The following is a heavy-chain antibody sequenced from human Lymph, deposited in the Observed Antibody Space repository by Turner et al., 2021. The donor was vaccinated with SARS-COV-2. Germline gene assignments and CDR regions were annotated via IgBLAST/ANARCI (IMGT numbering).Heavy chain of an antibody. Sequence: HVLLVQSGPEVMKPVSSVKVSCTASAYTFTGYYMHWVRQAPGQGLEWMGWINPNSGGTNDAQKFEGRVTRTRETSISTAYMERSRLRSDDTAVYYCARSRDLQSMVRGVDPCDYWGQGTLVTVAS. V-gene: IGHV1-2*02. CDR2: INPNSGGT. CDR3: ARSRDLQSMVRGVDPCDY. CDR1: AYTFTGYY. D-gene: IGHD3-10*01. J-gene: IGHJ4*02.